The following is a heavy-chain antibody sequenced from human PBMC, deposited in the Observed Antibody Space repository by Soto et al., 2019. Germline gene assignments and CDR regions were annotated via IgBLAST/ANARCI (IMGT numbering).Heavy chain of an antibody. D-gene: IGHD1-26*01. J-gene: IGHJ4*02. Sequence: QVQLVESGGGVVQPGRSLRLSCAASGFSFSNYGMHWVRQAPGKGLEWGAVISYDGSNKYYADSVEGRFTISRDNSKNTLYLQMNSLRAEDTAVYYCAKAAPPWEGGSTYFDYWGQGTLVTVSS. CDR2: ISYDGSNK. CDR3: AKAAPPWEGGSTYFDY. V-gene: IGHV3-30*18. CDR1: GFSFSNYG.